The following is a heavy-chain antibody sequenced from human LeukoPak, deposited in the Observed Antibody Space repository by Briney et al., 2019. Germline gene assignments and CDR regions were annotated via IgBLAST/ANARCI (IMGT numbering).Heavy chain of an antibody. CDR3: ARASSGRYFAFMDY. J-gene: IGHJ4*02. Sequence: GGSLRLSCEASGFTFKNAWMGWVRQAPGKGLEWVASINQDASEKYYVDSVKGRFTISRDNAKNSLYLHMSSLRVEDTAVYYCARASSGRYFAFMDYWGQGSLVTVSS. V-gene: IGHV3-7*01. CDR2: INQDASEK. D-gene: IGHD1-26*01. CDR1: GFTFKNAW.